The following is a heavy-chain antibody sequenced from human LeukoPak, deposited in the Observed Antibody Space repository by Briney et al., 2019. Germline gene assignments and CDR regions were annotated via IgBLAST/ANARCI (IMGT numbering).Heavy chain of an antibody. CDR2: IYYSGST. CDR3: ARHPPYYDSSGYYFDY. D-gene: IGHD3-22*01. CDR1: GGSISSSSYY. J-gene: IGHJ4*02. Sequence: SETLSLTCTVSGGSISSSSYYWGWIRQSPGKGLEWIGSIYYSGSTYYNPSLKSRVTISVDTSKNQFSLKLSSVTAADTAVYYCARHPPYYDSSGYYFDYWGQGTLVTVSS. V-gene: IGHV4-39*01.